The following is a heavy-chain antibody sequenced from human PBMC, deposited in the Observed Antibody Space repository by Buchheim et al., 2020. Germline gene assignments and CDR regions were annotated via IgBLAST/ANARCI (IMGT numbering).Heavy chain of an antibody. D-gene: IGHD5-12*01. J-gene: IGHJ4*02. CDR1: GGSISSGNYY. CDR2: IFYSGST. CDR3: TRDRSGYDLFDY. Sequence: QVQLQESGPGLVKPSETLALTCTVSGGSISSGNYYWSWIRQPPGKGLEWIGYIFYSGSTYYNPSLMGRVTLSIDTSNNHFSLKLTSVTAADTAVYYCTRDRSGYDLFDYWGQGIL. V-gene: IGHV4-30-4*01.